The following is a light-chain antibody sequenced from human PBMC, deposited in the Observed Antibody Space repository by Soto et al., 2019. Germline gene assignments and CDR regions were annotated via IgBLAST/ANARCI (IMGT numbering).Light chain of an antibody. CDR2: DAS. V-gene: IGKV1-5*01. CDR1: QVISSW. J-gene: IGKJ5*01. Sequence: DIQMTQSPSSVSASVGDTVTVSCRASQVISSWLAWYQQKPGKAPHLLIYDASRLQSGVPSRFTGSGSGTEFTLTVSSLQPDDFATYYCQHRVFGPGTRLEIK. CDR3: QHRV.